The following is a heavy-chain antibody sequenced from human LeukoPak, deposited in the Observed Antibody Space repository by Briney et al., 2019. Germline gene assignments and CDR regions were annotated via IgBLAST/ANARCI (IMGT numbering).Heavy chain of an antibody. CDR2: IIPIFGTA. Sequence: GASVKVSCKASGGTFSSYAISWVRQAPGQGLEWMGGIIPIFGTANYAQKFQGRVTITADESTSTAHMELSSLRSEDTAVYYCARAVTSGYYYYMDVWGKGTTVTVSS. D-gene: IGHD6-19*01. CDR3: ARAVTSGYYYYMDV. V-gene: IGHV1-69*13. J-gene: IGHJ6*03. CDR1: GGTFSSYA.